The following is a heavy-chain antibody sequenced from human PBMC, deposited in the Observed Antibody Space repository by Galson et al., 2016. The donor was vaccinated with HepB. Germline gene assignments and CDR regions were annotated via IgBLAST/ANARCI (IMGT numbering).Heavy chain of an antibody. CDR1: GGSISSGGYY. D-gene: IGHD2-15*01. CDR2: IYYSGST. CDR3: ARGSNCSGGRCFWFDP. V-gene: IGHV4-31*03. J-gene: IGHJ5*02. Sequence: TLSLTCTVSGGSISSGGYYWTWIRQHPGKGLEWIGYIYYSGSTYYNSSLKSRVIISVDTSKNQFSLMLGSVTAADTAIYYRARGSNCSGGRCFWFDPWGQGTLVTVSS.